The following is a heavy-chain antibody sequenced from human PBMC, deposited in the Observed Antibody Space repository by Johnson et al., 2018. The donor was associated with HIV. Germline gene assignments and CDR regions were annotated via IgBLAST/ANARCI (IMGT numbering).Heavy chain of an antibody. CDR1: GFTFDDYG. CDR2: IKSKTDGGTT. J-gene: IGHJ3*02. V-gene: IGHV3-15*01. CDR3: TTDHYFLDALDI. Sequence: VQLVESGGGLIQPGGSLRLSCAASGFTFDDYGMSWVRQAPGKGLEWVGRIKSKTDGGTTDYAAPVKGRFTISRDDSKNTLYVQMKSLKTEDTAVYYCTTDHYFLDALDIWGQGTMVTVSS. D-gene: IGHD2/OR15-2a*01.